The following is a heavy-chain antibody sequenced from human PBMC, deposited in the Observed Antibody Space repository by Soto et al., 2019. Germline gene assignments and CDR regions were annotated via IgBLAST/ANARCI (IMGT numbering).Heavy chain of an antibody. CDR3: ARAGIVLMVYASLDY. CDR1: GFTFSSYA. J-gene: IGHJ4*02. D-gene: IGHD2-8*01. Sequence: PGGSLRLSCAASGFTFSSYAMHWVRQAPGKGLEWVAVISYDGSNKYYADSVKGRFTISRDNSKNTLYLQMNSLRAEDTAVYYCARAGIVLMVYASLDYWGQGTLVTVSS. V-gene: IGHV3-30-3*01. CDR2: ISYDGSNK.